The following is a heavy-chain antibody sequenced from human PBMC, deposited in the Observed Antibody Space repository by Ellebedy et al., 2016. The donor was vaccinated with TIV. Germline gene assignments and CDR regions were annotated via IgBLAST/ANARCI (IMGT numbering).Heavy chain of an antibody. CDR3: ARDMGYSSGWYYFDY. J-gene: IGHJ4*02. CDR1: GFTFSTYW. Sequence: GGSLRLSCAASGFTFSTYWMHWVRQAPGKGLEWVSSISSSSTYIYFADSMKGRFTISRDNAKNSLYLQMNSLRAEDTAVYYCARDMGYSSGWYYFDYWGQGTLVTVSS. D-gene: IGHD6-19*01. V-gene: IGHV3-21*06. CDR2: ISSSSTYI.